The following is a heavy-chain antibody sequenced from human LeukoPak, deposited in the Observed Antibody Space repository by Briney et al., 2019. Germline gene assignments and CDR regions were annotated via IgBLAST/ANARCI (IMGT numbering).Heavy chain of an antibody. Sequence: PGGSLRLSCAASGFTFNRYNMNWVRRAPGKGLEWVSSISTSSSYIYYADSVRGRFTISRDNAKNSLYLQMNSLRAEDTAVYYCAREHPGYSYGHWGQGTLVTVSS. J-gene: IGHJ4*02. CDR3: AREHPGYSYGH. V-gene: IGHV3-21*01. D-gene: IGHD5-18*01. CDR2: ISTSSSYI. CDR1: GFTFNRYN.